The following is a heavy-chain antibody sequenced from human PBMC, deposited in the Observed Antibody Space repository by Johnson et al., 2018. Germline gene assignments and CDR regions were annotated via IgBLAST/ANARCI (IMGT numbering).Heavy chain of an antibody. J-gene: IGHJ6*03. CDR3: ARDRGTTVTTNYYYYMDV. CDR1: GFTFSSYA. CDR2: ISYDGSNK. V-gene: IGHV3-30-3*01. Sequence: QVQLVQSGGGVVQXGRSXRLXCAASGFTFSSYAMHWVRQAPGKGLEWVAVISYDGSNKYYADSVKGRFTISRDNSKNTLYLQMNSLRAEDTAVYYCARDRGTTVTTNYYYYMDVWGKGTTVTVSS. D-gene: IGHD4-17*01.